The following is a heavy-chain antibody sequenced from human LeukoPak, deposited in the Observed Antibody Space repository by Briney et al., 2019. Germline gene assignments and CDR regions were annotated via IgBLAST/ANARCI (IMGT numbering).Heavy chain of an antibody. V-gene: IGHV3-33*01. CDR2: IWYDGSNK. CDR1: GCSISSYC. CDR3: AREGRLDFGVVSPFDY. Sequence: PGGSLTLTCTVSGCSISSYCWHWIRQAPGKGLEWVAVIWYDGSNKYYADSVKGRFTISRDNSKNTLYLQMNSLRAEDTAVYYCAREGRLDFGVVSPFDYWGQGPLVTVSS. D-gene: IGHD3-3*01. J-gene: IGHJ4*02.